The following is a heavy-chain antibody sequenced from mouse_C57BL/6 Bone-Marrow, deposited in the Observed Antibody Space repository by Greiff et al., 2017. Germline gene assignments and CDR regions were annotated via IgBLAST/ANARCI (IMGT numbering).Heavy chain of an antibody. CDR1: GYTFTDYN. V-gene: IGHV1-18*01. CDR3: ARGSITTVSDYFDY. D-gene: IGHD1-1*01. Sequence: VQLQQSGPELVKPGASVKIPCKASGYTFTDYNMDWVKQSHGKSLEWIGDINPNNGGTIYNQKFKGKATLTVDKSSSTAYMELRSLTSEDTAVYYCARGSITTVSDYFDYWGQGTTLTVSS. CDR2: INPNNGGT. J-gene: IGHJ2*01.